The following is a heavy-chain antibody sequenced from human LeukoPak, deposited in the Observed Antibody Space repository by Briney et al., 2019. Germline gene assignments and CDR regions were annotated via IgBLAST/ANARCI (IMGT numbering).Heavy chain of an antibody. D-gene: IGHD6-13*01. J-gene: IGHJ4*02. CDR3: ARGSSWYGTGGFDY. V-gene: IGHV4-4*07. CDR1: GGSISSYY. CDR2: IYTSGST. Sequence: SETLPLTCTVSGGSISSYYWSWIRQPAGKGLEWIGRIYTSGSTNYNPSLKSRVTISVDKSKNQFSLKLSSVTAADTAVYYCARGSSWYGTGGFDYWGQGTLVTVSS.